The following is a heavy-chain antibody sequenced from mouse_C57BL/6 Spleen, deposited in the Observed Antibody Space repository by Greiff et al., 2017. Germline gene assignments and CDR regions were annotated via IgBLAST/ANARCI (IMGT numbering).Heavy chain of an antibody. CDR3: ARGAAQAWFAD. CDR2: INPNNGGT. J-gene: IGHJ3*01. CDR1: GSTFTDYN. Sequence: EVHLVASGPELVKPGASVKMSCKASGSTFTDYNMHWVKQSHGKSLEWIGYINPNNGGTSYNQKFKGKATLPVNKSSSTAYMELRSLTSEDSAVYYCARGAAQAWFADWGQGTLVTVSA. V-gene: IGHV1-22*01. D-gene: IGHD3-2*02.